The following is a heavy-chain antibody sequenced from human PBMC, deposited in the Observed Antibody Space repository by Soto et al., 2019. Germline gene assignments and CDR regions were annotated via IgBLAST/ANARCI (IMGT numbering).Heavy chain of an antibody. D-gene: IGHD2-15*01. Sequence: SETLSLTCTASGGSVSSARYYWSWIRQPPGKGLEWIGYSNYSGSTKYNPSLKSGGTITVNTATKHISQKLSSVTTTDTTVYYCARGSGGSRSDTWFDPWGQGTLVTVSS. CDR3: ARGSGGSRSDTWFDP. V-gene: IGHV4-61*03. CDR1: GGSVSSARYY. CDR2: SNYSGST. J-gene: IGHJ5*02.